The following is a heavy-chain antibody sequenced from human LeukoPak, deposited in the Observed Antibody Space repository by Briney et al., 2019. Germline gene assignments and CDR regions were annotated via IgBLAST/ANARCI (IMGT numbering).Heavy chain of an antibody. V-gene: IGHV3-30*18. CDR1: GFTFSSYG. CDR2: ISYDGSNK. J-gene: IGHJ4*02. D-gene: IGHD5-18*01. CDR3: AKDQGYSYTSIDY. Sequence: GGSLRLSCAASGFTFSSYGMHWVRQAPGKGLEWVAVISYDGSNKYYADSVKGRFTISRDNSKNTLYLQMNSLRAEDTAVYYCAKDQGYSYTSIDYWGQGTLVTVSS.